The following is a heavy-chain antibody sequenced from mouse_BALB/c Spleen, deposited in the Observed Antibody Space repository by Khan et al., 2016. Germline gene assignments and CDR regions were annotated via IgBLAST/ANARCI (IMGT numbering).Heavy chain of an antibody. Sequence: QVQLQQSGAELVRPGSSVKISCKASGYAFSSYWMNWVKQRPGQGLEGIGQIYPGDGDTNYNGKFKGKATLTADKSSSPAYMQLSRLTTEASAAYVCAEVTGTREAMDYWGQGTSVTVSS. J-gene: IGHJ4*01. CDR3: AEVTGTREAMDY. D-gene: IGHD4-1*01. CDR2: IYPGDGDT. V-gene: IGHV1-80*01. CDR1: GYAFSSYW.